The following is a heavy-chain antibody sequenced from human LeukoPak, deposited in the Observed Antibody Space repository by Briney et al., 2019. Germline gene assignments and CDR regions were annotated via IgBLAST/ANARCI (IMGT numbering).Heavy chain of an antibody. Sequence: PSETLSLICGVSGYSITTGFSWDWIRQSPGKGLEWIGSINHSGTTNYNPSLTSRVTISVDTSKNLFSLRLSSVTAADTAVYYCARHHTAHHYYYYMDVWGKGTTVTVSS. CDR1: GYSITTGFS. V-gene: IGHV4-38-2*01. CDR2: INHSGTT. CDR3: ARHHTAHHYYYYMDV. D-gene: IGHD5-18*01. J-gene: IGHJ6*03.